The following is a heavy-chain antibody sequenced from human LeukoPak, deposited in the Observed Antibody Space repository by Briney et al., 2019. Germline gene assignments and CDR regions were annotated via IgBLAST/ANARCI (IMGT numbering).Heavy chain of an antibody. CDR2: IYSGGST. CDR3: ARSIYYDSSGYYRGCLAFDI. J-gene: IGHJ3*02. V-gene: IGHV3-53*01. D-gene: IGHD3-22*01. Sequence: PPGGSLRLSCAASGFTFSSYEMNWVRQAPGKGLEWVSVIYSGGSTYYADSVKGRFTISRDNSKNTLYLQMNSLRAEDTAVYYCARSIYYDSSGYYRGCLAFDIWGQGTMVTVSS. CDR1: GFTFSSYE.